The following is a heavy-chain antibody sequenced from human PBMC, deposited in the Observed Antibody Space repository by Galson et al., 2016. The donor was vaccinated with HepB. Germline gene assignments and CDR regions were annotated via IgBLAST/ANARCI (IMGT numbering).Heavy chain of an antibody. Sequence: SETLSLTCTISGGSIGSYHWNWIRQTPGKGLEWVGNIHYSGNTKYNPSLKSRATISVDMSKNQFSLKLSSVTAADTAIYYCARYDTSAYWALDAFETWGQGTKVTVSS. CDR1: GGSIGSYH. CDR3: ARYDTSAYWALDAFET. J-gene: IGHJ3*02. CDR2: IHYSGNT. D-gene: IGHD3-9*01. V-gene: IGHV4-59*12.